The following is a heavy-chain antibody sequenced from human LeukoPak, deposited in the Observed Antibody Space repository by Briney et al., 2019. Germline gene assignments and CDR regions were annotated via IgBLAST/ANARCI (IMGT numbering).Heavy chain of an antibody. D-gene: IGHD3-10*01. CDR1: EFSVGSNY. CDR2: IYSGGST. V-gene: IGHV3-66*01. J-gene: IGHJ6*03. Sequence: GGSLRLSCAASEFSVGSNYMTWVRQAPGKGLEWVSVIYSGGSTYYADSVKGRFTISRDNSKNTLYLQMNSLRAEDTAVYYCARAGGSGSYYNPGLYYYYMDVWGKGTTVTISS. CDR3: ARAGGSGSYYNPGLYYYYMDV.